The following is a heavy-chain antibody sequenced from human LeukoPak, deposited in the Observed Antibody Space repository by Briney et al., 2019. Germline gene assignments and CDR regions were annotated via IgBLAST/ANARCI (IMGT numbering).Heavy chain of an antibody. J-gene: IGHJ5*02. CDR1: GGSISSHY. D-gene: IGHD2-2*01. V-gene: IGHV4-59*11. Sequence: SETLSLTCTVSGGSISSHYWSWIRQPPGKGLEWIGYIYYSGGTNYNPSLKSRVTISVDTSKNQFSLKLSSVTAADTAVYYCARSTSSRFDPWGQGTLVTVSS. CDR2: IYYSGGT. CDR3: ARSTSSRFDP.